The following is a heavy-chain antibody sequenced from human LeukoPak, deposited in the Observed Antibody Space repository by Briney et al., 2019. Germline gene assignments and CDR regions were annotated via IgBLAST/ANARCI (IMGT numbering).Heavy chain of an antibody. D-gene: IGHD5-24*01. J-gene: IGHJ3*02. Sequence: GESLKISCKGSGYSFTSYWIGWVRQMPGKGLEWMGIIYPGDSDTRYSPSFQGQVTISADKSISTAYLQWSSLKASDTAMYYCARPREMATIRGAFDIWGQGTMVTVSS. CDR2: IYPGDSDT. CDR3: ARPREMATIRGAFDI. CDR1: GYSFTSYW. V-gene: IGHV5-51*01.